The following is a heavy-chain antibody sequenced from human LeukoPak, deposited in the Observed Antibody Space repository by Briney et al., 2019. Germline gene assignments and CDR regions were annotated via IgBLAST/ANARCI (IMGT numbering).Heavy chain of an antibody. V-gene: IGHV4-4*07. CDR1: GGSISSYY. J-gene: IGHJ3*02. D-gene: IGHD3-22*01. Sequence: SETLSLTCTVSGGSISSYYWSWIRQPAGKGLEWIGRIYTSGSTNYNPSLKSRVTMSVDTSKNQFSLKLSSVTAADTAVYYCARDFPQLGPKGYYDSSGYYDGDAFDIWGQGTMVTVSS. CDR2: IYTSGST. CDR3: ARDFPQLGPKGYYDSSGYYDGDAFDI.